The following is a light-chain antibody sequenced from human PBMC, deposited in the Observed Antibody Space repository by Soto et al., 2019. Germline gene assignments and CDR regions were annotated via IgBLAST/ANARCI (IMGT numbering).Light chain of an antibody. CDR1: SGSVSTSYY. CDR3: VLYMGSGIWV. CDR2: STN. V-gene: IGLV8-61*01. J-gene: IGLJ3*02. Sequence: QAVVTQEPXFSVSPGRTVTLXXGLSSGSVSTSYYPSWYQQTPGQAPRTLIYSTNTRSSGVPDRFSGSILGNKAALTITGAQADDESDYYCVLYMGSGIWVFGGGTQLTVL.